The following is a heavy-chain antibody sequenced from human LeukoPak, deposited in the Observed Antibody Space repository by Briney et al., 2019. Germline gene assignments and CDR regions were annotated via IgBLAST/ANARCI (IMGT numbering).Heavy chain of an antibody. CDR1: GGTFSSYA. D-gene: IGHD6-19*01. J-gene: IGHJ6*02. CDR2: IIPILGIA. Sequence: ASVKVSCKASGGTFSSYAISWVRQAPGQGLEWMGRIIPILGIANYAQKFQGRVTITADKSTSTAYMELSSLRSEDTALYYCAKEGGKADSSGWLDVWGQGTTVTVSS. CDR3: AKEGGKADSSGWLDV. V-gene: IGHV1-69*04.